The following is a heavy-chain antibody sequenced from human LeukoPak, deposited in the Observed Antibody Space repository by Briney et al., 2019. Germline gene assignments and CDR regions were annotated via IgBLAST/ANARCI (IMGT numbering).Heavy chain of an antibody. J-gene: IGHJ5*02. V-gene: IGHV3-30*18. CDR1: GFTFSSYG. Sequence: GGSLRLSCAASGFTFSSYGMHWVRQAPAKGLDWVAVISYDGSNKYYADSVKGRFTIYRDNSKNTLYLQMNSLRAEDTAVYYCAKDGDRSGWYGGWFDPWGQGTLVTVSS. D-gene: IGHD6-19*01. CDR3: AKDGDRSGWYGGWFDP. CDR2: ISYDGSNK.